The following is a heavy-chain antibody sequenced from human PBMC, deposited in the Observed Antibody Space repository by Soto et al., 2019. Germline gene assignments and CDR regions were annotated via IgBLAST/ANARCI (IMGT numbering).Heavy chain of an antibody. CDR1: GGSIDSYY. D-gene: IGHD3-10*01. V-gene: IGHV4-59*01. Sequence: SETLSLTCTVSGGSIDSYYWSWIRQPPGKGLGWIGYIYYSGSTIYNPSLKSRVTISIDTSENQFSLKLSSVTAADTAVYYCVRDRTVRGVSGGLDVWGQGTAVT. CDR3: VRDRTVRGVSGGLDV. CDR2: IYYSGST. J-gene: IGHJ6*02.